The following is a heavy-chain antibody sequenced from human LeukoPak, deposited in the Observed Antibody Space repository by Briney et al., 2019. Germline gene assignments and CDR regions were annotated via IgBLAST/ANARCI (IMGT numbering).Heavy chain of an antibody. CDR2: TSSSDAGT. CDR3: ARDLRGRGYSYGYRD. V-gene: IGHV3-23*01. D-gene: IGHD5-18*01. J-gene: IGHJ4*02. Sequence: WGSLRLSCVASGFTLSTYAMSWVRQTPGKGLEWVAATSSSDAGTYHADSVRGRFTISRDNSKNTLYLQMNSLRAEDTAVYYCARDLRGRGYSYGYRDWGQGTLVTVSS. CDR1: GFTLSTYA.